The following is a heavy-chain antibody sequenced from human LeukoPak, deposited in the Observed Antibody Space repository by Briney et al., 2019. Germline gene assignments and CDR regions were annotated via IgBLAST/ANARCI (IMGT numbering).Heavy chain of an antibody. Sequence: ASVRASCKASGYTFISYGITWVRQAPGQRLEWMRWISTYNGNTNYAQKLQDRVAMTRVTSTSTVYMELRNLRSDATAMYYCARWGPVTTTSRVYDYYGMDVWGQGTTVTVSS. D-gene: IGHD4-17*01. V-gene: IGHV1-18*01. CDR2: ISTYNGNT. J-gene: IGHJ6*02. CDR3: ARWGPVTTTSRVYDYYGMDV. CDR1: GYTFISYG.